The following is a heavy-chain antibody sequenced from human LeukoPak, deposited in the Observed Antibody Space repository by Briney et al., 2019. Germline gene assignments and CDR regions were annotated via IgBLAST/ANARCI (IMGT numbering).Heavy chain of an antibody. CDR3: AREESVVTWTGNFDY. V-gene: IGHV1-46*01. CDR2: ISPSGGST. Sequence: ASVKVSCKASGYTFTSYYMHWVRQAPGLGLEWMGIISPSGGSTSYAQKFQGRVTMTRDTSTSTVYMELSSLRSEDTAVYYCAREESVVTWTGNFDYWGQGTLVTVSS. J-gene: IGHJ4*02. D-gene: IGHD3/OR15-3a*01. CDR1: GYTFTSYY.